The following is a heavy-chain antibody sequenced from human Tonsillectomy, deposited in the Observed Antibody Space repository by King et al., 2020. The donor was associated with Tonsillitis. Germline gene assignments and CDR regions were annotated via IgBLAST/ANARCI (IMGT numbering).Heavy chain of an antibody. D-gene: IGHD2-21*02. CDR1: GGSISSNSYY. CDR3: ARQWDSVTAPLDY. J-gene: IGHJ4*02. Sequence: LQLQESGPGLVKPSETLSLTCTVSGGSISSNSYYWGWVRQPPGKGLEWIGNIFHSGRTHYNPSLKSRLSMSVDTSNNQFSLQLSSVTAADTAVYYCARQWDSVTAPLDYWGRGTLVTVSS. CDR2: IFHSGRT. V-gene: IGHV4-39*01.